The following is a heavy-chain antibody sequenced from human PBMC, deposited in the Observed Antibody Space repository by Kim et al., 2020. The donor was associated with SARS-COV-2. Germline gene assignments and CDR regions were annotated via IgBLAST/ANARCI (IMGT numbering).Heavy chain of an antibody. V-gene: IGHV4-59*01. J-gene: IGHJ4*02. Sequence: SETLSLTCNVSGDAISSNYWSWIRQPPGKGLEWIGYICYSGSTDFNPSLKSRGRISLDTSKNQFSLELSSVTAADTAVYFCARGSREGYNDYWGQGTLVTVSS. CDR1: GDAISSNY. D-gene: IGHD5-12*01. CDR3: ARGSREGYNDY. CDR2: ICYSGST.